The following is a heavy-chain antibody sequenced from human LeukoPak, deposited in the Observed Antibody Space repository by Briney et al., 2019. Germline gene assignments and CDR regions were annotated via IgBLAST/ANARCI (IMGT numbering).Heavy chain of an antibody. J-gene: IGHJ4*02. CDR3: ARGLKRHCTNGVCYSLDY. V-gene: IGHV3-30*04. D-gene: IGHD2-8*01. CDR1: GFTFSSYA. Sequence: GRSLRLSCAASGFTFSSYAMHWVRQAPGKGLEWVAVISYDGSNKYYADSVKGRFTISRDNSKNTLYLQMNSLRAEDTAVYYCARGLKRHCTNGVCYSLDYWGQGTLVTVSS. CDR2: ISYDGSNK.